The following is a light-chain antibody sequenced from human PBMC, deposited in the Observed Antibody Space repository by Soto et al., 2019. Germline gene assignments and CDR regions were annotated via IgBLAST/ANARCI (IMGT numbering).Light chain of an antibody. CDR2: DAS. V-gene: IGKV1-39*01. Sequence: IEVTQTPSSLAASLGDRFTITCRASQTIGTYVNWYRQKSGAAPELLIYDASTLQSGVPSRFRGGASGTDFTLTISSLQLDDFATYYCQQSYNTPLTFGQGTKVDIK. CDR3: QQSYNTPLT. CDR1: QTIGTY. J-gene: IGKJ1*01.